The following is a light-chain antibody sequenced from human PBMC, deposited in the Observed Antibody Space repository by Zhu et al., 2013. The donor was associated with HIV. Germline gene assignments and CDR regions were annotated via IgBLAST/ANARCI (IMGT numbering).Light chain of an antibody. CDR1: SSNIGNNY. Sequence: QSVLTQPPSVSAAPGQKVTISCSGSSSNIGNNYVSWYQQFPGTAPKLLIYDTDRRFSGIPERFSGSKSGTSATLGITGLQTGDEADYYCGTWDSSLSAGRFGGGTKLTVL. V-gene: IGLV1-51*01. CDR2: DTD. CDR3: GTWDSSLSAGR. J-gene: IGLJ3*02.